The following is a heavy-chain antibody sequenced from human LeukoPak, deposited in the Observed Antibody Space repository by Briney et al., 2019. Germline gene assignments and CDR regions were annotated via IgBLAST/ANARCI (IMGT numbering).Heavy chain of an antibody. Sequence: SGGSLRLSCEASGFTFGSHAMYWVRQAPGKGLEWVAGIFGSGGSPHYADSVKGRFTISRDNSRNTVYLQINSLRAEDTAVYYCGKTTVGYSSGQKPAWPVDYWGQGTVVSVSS. D-gene: IGHD5-18*01. J-gene: IGHJ4*02. V-gene: IGHV3-23*01. CDR2: IFGSGGSP. CDR3: GKTTVGYSSGQKPAWPVDY. CDR1: GFTFGSHA.